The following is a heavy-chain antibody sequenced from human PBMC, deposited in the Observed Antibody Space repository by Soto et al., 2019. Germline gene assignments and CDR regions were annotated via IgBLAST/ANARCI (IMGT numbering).Heavy chain of an antibody. J-gene: IGHJ5*02. D-gene: IGHD6-13*01. Sequence: SVKVSCKASGGTFSSYAISWVRQAPGQGLEWMGGIIPIFGTANYAQKFQGRVTITADKSTSTAYMELSSLRSEDTAVYYCARDSIAAGEGEINWFDPWGQGTLVTVSS. CDR2: IIPIFGTA. CDR3: ARDSIAAGEGEINWFDP. CDR1: GGTFSSYA. V-gene: IGHV1-69*06.